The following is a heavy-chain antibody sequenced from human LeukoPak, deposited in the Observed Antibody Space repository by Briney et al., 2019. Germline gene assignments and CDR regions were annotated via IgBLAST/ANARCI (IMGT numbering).Heavy chain of an antibody. CDR3: AKFHTVTTTY. Sequence: GGSLRLSCAASGFTFSRYSMTWVRQAPGKGLEWVSGISGSGDSTYYADSVKGRFTISRDNSKNTPYVQMNSLRAEDTAVYYCAKFHTVTTTYWGQGTLVTVSS. CDR1: GFTFSRYS. D-gene: IGHD4-11*01. CDR2: ISGSGDST. J-gene: IGHJ4*02. V-gene: IGHV3-23*01.